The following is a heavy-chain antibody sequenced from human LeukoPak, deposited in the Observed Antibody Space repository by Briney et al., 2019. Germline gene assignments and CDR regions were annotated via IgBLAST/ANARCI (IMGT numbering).Heavy chain of an antibody. Sequence: SETLSLTCAVYGGSFSGYYWSWIRQPPGKGLEWIGEINHSGSTNYNPSLKSRVTISVDTSKNQFSLKLSSVTAADTAVYYCARRRYSSGWLGYWGQGTLVTVSS. CDR3: ARRRYSSGWLGY. CDR2: INHSGST. V-gene: IGHV4-34*01. CDR1: GGSFSGYY. D-gene: IGHD6-19*01. J-gene: IGHJ4*02.